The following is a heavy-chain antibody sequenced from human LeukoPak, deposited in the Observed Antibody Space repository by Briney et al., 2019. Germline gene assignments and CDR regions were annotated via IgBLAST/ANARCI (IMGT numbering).Heavy chain of an antibody. CDR3: ARDVDTAMVDTDY. CDR2: ISAYNGNT. D-gene: IGHD5-18*01. Sequence: ASVKVSCKASGYTFTSYGISWVRQAPGQGLEWMGWISAYNGNTNYAQKLQGRVTMTTDTSTSTAYIELRSLRSDDTAVYYCARDVDTAMVDTDYWGQGTLVTVSS. V-gene: IGHV1-18*01. J-gene: IGHJ4*02. CDR1: GYTFTSYG.